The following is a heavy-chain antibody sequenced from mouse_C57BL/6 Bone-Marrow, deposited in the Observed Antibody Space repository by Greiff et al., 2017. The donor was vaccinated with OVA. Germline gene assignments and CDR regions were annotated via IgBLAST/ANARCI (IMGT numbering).Heavy chain of an antibody. Sequence: QVQLQQPGAELVRPGTSVKLSCKASGYTFTSYWMHWVKQRPGQGLEWIGVIDPSDSYTNYNQKFKGKATLTVDTSSSTAYMQLSSLTSEDSAVYYCARSYGSSYYWYFDVWGTGTTVTVSS. J-gene: IGHJ1*03. CDR1: GYTFTSYW. CDR2: IDPSDSYT. V-gene: IGHV1-59*01. CDR3: ARSYGSSYYWYFDV. D-gene: IGHD1-1*01.